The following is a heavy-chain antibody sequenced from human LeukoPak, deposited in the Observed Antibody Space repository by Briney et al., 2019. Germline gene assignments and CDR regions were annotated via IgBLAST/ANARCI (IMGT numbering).Heavy chain of an antibody. D-gene: IGHD1-1*01. CDR3: ARDQQLVVWFDP. J-gene: IGHJ5*02. V-gene: IGHV4-39*07. CDR1: GGSISSSSYY. CDR2: IYYSGST. Sequence: SETLSLTCTVSGGSISSSSYYWAWIRQPPGKGLEWIGTIYYSGSTYYNLSLKSRLTISVDTSKNQFSLKLTSVTVADTAVYYCARDQQLVVWFDPWGQGTLVTVSS.